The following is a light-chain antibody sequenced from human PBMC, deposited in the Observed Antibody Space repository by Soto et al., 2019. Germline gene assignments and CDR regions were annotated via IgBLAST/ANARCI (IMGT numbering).Light chain of an antibody. CDR1: QSVSNNY. V-gene: IGKV3-20*01. CDR3: QQYGSSGK. CDR2: GAS. Sequence: EIVLTQSPGTLSLSPLERATLSFMASQSVSNNYLAWYQQKPGQAPRLLIYGASNRATGIPDRFSGSGSGTDFTLTISRLETEDFAVYYCQQYGSSGKFGQGTKVDI. J-gene: IGKJ1*01.